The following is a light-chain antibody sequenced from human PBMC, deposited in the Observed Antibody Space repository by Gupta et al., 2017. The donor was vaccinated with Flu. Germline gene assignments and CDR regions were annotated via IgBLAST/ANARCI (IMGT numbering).Light chain of an antibody. CDR1: SSNMGKDG. CDR2: SHN. CDR3: AAWDDNLNGLV. V-gene: IGLV1-44*01. J-gene: IGLJ2*01. Sequence: RVTISCSGSSSNMGKDGVNWYQHLPGTAPKLLMYSHNQRPSGVPDRFSGSRSGTSASLAISGLQSEDEADYYCAAWDDNLNGLVFGGGTKLTVL.